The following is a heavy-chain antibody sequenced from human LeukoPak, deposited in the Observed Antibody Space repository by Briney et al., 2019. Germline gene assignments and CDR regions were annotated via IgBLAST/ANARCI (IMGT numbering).Heavy chain of an antibody. Sequence: GGSLRLSCAASGFAFTNYAMHWVRQAPGKGLEWVAVISYDGSNKYYADSVKGRFTISRDNSKNTLYLQMNSLRAEDTAVYYCASGYSYGYLVYWGQGTLVTASS. CDR2: ISYDGSNK. CDR3: ASGYSYGYLVY. D-gene: IGHD5-18*01. V-gene: IGHV3-30*04. CDR1: GFAFTNYA. J-gene: IGHJ4*02.